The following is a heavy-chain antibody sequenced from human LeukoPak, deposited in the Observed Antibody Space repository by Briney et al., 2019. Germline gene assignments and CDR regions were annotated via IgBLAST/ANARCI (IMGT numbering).Heavy chain of an antibody. CDR1: GYTFTGYY. D-gene: IGHD4-17*01. V-gene: IGHV1-2*02. CDR2: INPNSGGT. CDR3: ARDLGYGDYMGWFDP. Sequence: ASVKVSCKSSGYTFTGYYMRWVRQAPGQGLEWMGWINPNSGGTNYAQKFQGRVTMTRDTSISTAYMELSRLRSDDTAVYYCARDLGYGDYMGWFDPWGQGTLVTVSS. J-gene: IGHJ5*02.